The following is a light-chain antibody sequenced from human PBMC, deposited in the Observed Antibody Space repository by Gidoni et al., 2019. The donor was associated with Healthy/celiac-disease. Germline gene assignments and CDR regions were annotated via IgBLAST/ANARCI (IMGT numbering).Light chain of an antibody. CDR2: DAS. V-gene: IGKV1-5*01. CDR3: QQYNSYSYT. CDR1: QSISSW. Sequence: IQITLSPSTLSASVGDRVTITCRASQSISSWLAWYQQKPGKAPKLLIYDASSLESGVPSRFSGSGSGTEFTLTISSLQPDDFATYYCQQYNSYSYTFGQGTKLEIK. J-gene: IGKJ2*01.